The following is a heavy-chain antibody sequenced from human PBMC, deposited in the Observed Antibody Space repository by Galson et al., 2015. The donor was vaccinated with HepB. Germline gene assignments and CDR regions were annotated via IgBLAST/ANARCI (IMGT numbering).Heavy chain of an antibody. CDR1: GFTFSSYW. D-gene: IGHD1-14*01. CDR2: INSDGSST. V-gene: IGHV3-74*01. J-gene: IGHJ6*02. CDR3: ASNGPRIAGGGMDV. Sequence: SLRLSCAASGFTFSSYWMHWVRQAPGKGLVWVSRINSDGSSTSYADSVKGRFTISRDNAKNTLYLQMNSLRAEDTAVYYCASNGPRIAGGGMDVWGQGTTVTVSS.